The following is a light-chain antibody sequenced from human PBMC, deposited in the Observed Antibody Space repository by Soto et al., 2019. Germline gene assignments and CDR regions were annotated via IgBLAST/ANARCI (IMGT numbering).Light chain of an antibody. CDR3: QQYDNFPLT. CDR2: DAS. J-gene: IGKJ4*01. V-gene: IGKV1-33*01. Sequence: DIEMTQSPSSLSASVGDRVTISCQASQSMSNYLTWYQQKPGKAHKLLIYDASNLETGVPSMFSGSGCGTDFTFTITSLQPEDIATYYCQQYDNFPLTFGGGTKVEIK. CDR1: QSMSNY.